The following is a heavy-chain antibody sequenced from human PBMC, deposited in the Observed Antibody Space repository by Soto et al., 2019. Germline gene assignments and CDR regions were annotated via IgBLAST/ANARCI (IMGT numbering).Heavy chain of an antibody. CDR2: IRYDGTNT. V-gene: IGHV3-33*01. Sequence: QVQLVESGGGVVQPGGSLRLSCAASGIIFTGYGMHWVRQAPGQGLEWVAVIRYDGTNTYYADSVKARFTISRDNSKNTLYLQMNSLRAEDTAVYYCARDGVGRTVFFGFFDYWGQGALVTVSS. CDR1: GIIFTGYG. J-gene: IGHJ4*02. CDR3: ARDGVGRTVFFGFFDY. D-gene: IGHD1-26*01.